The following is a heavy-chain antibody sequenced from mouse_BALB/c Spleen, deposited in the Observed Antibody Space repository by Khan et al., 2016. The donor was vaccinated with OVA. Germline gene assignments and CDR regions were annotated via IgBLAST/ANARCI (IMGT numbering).Heavy chain of an antibody. CDR2: INPSTAYT. D-gene: IGHD1-1*01. J-gene: IGHJ2*01. Sequence: VELVESGAELAKPGASVKMSCKASGYTFINYWILWVKQRPGQGLEWIRYINPSTAYTEYNQNFKDKATLTADKSSRTAYMQLSSLTSEDSAVYYCARRGLRWDFDYWGQGTTLTVSS. V-gene: IGHV1-7*01. CDR3: ARRGLRWDFDY. CDR1: GYTFINYW.